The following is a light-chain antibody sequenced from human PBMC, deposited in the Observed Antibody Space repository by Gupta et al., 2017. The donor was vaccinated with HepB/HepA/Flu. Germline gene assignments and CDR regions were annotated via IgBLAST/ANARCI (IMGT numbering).Light chain of an antibody. V-gene: IGKV4-1*01. Sequence: DIVMTQSPDSLAVSLGERATINCKSSQSVLSSSNNKNYLAWYQQIPGQPPKLLIYWASTRESGVPDRFSGSGSGTDFTLTISSLQAEDVAVYYWQQDYSTHLFGGGTKVEIK. CDR1: QSVLSSSNNKNY. CDR3: QQDYSTHL. J-gene: IGKJ4*01. CDR2: WAS.